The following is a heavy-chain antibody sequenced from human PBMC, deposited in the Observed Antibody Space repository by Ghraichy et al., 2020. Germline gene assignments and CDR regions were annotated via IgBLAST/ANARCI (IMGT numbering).Heavy chain of an antibody. J-gene: IGHJ5*02. CDR2: INAGNGNT. D-gene: IGHD5-18*01. CDR3: ARDLMVTAKLLRGGFDP. CDR1: GYTFTSYA. Sequence: ASVKVSCKASGYTFTSYAMHWVRQAPGQRLEWMGWINAGNGNTKYSQKFQGRVTITRDTSASTAYMELSSLRSEDTAVYYCARDLMVTAKLLRGGFDPWGQGTLVTVSS. V-gene: IGHV1-3*01.